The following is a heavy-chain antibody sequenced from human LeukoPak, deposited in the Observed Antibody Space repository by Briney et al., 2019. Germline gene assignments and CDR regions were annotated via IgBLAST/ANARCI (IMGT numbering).Heavy chain of an antibody. CDR2: ISSSSSYI. CDR3: ARSYGDYGVFDY. Sequence: GGSLRLSCAASGFTFSSYSMNWVRQAPGKGLEWVSSISSSSSYIDYADSVKGRVTISRDNAKNSLCLQMNSLRAEDTAVYYCARSYGDYGVFDYWGQGTLVTVSS. V-gene: IGHV3-21*01. J-gene: IGHJ4*02. D-gene: IGHD4-17*01. CDR1: GFTFSSYS.